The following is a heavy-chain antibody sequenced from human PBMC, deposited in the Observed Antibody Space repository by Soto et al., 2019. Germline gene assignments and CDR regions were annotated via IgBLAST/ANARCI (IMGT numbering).Heavy chain of an antibody. CDR1: GGSISSGGYS. Sequence: SETLSLTCAVSGGSISSGGYSWSWIRQPPGKGLEWIGYIYYSGSTYYNPSLKSRVTISVDTSKNQFSLKLSSVTAADTAVYYCAAKPYNWNIWMVYWGPGIMVTVSS. CDR3: AAKPYNWNIWMVY. V-gene: IGHV4-30-2*03. D-gene: IGHD1-1*01. J-gene: IGHJ4*02. CDR2: IYYSGST.